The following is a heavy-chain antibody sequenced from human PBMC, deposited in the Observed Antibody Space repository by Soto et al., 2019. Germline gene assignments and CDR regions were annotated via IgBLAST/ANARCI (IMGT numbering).Heavy chain of an antibody. D-gene: IGHD6-19*01. CDR1: GGSISSYY. V-gene: IGHV4-59*08. Sequence: SETLSLTCTVSGGSISSYYWSWIRQPPGKGLEWIGYIYYSGSTNYNPSPKSRVTISVDTSKNQFSLKLSSVTAADTAVYYCARRGSSGWYYFDYWGQGTLVTVSS. J-gene: IGHJ4*02. CDR2: IYYSGST. CDR3: ARRGSSGWYYFDY.